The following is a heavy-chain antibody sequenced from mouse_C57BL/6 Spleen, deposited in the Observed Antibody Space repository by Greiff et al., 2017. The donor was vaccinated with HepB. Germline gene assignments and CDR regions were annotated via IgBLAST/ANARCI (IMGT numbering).Heavy chain of an antibody. V-gene: IGHV10-1*01. CDR2: IRSKSNNYAT. J-gene: IGHJ3*01. CDR1: GFSFNTYA. Sequence: EVQLVESGGGLVQPKGSLKLSCAASGFSFNTYAMNWVRQAPGKGLEWVARIRSKSNNYATYYADSVKDRFTISRDDSESMLYLQMNNLKTEDTAMYYCVRSLYDGHDWFAYWGQGTLVTVSA. CDR3: VRSLYDGHDWFAY. D-gene: IGHD2-3*01.